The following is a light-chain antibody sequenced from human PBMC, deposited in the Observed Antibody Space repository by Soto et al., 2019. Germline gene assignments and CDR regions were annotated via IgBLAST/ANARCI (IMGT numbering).Light chain of an antibody. V-gene: IGKV1-5*03. CDR1: QSVDPW. CDR2: RAS. Sequence: DIQMTQSHSTLSASIGDTVTITCRTSQSVDPWLAWYQHKAGKAPKLLIYRASSLATGVPSRFSGSGSGTAITLTITSLQPDEFATYYRQHCNDYSRVFGQGTQGEIK. J-gene: IGKJ1*01. CDR3: QHCNDYSRV.